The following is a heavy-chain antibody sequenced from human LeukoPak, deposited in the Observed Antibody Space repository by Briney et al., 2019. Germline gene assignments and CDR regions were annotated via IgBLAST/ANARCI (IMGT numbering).Heavy chain of an antibody. V-gene: IGHV1-2*02. J-gene: IGHJ4*02. Sequence: ASVKVACKASGYTFTNHYMHWVRQAPGQGLEWMGWINPNSGGTNYAQKFQDRVTMTRDTSISTAYMELSRLRSDDTAMYYCARVAYCTIGVCVNFDYWGQGTPVTVSS. D-gene: IGHD2-8*01. CDR2: INPNSGGT. CDR3: ARVAYCTIGVCVNFDY. CDR1: GYTFTNHY.